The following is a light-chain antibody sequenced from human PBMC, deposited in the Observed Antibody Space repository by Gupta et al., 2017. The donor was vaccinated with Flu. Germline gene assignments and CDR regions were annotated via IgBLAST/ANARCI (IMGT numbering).Light chain of an antibody. CDR3: CSHAVTFYV. V-gene: IGLV2-11*03. CDR1: NSDY. Sequence: SGSPGQSVTISCTGTNSDYVSWYQQHPGKAPRLIIYDVSERPSGVPDRFSGSKSGNTASLTISGLQAEDEADYYCCSHAVTFYVFEPGT. CDR2: DVS. J-gene: IGLJ1*01.